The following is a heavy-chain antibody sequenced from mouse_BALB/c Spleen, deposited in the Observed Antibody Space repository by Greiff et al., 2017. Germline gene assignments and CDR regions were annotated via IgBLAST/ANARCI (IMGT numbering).Heavy chain of an antibody. CDR1: GFTFSSFG. J-gene: IGHJ1*01. V-gene: IGHV5-17*02. CDR2: ISSGSSTI. D-gene: IGHD2-4*01. Sequence: EVQLQQSGGGLVQPGGSRKLSCAASGFTFSSFGMHWVRQAPEKGLEWVAYISSGSSTIYYADTVKGRFTISRDNPKNTLFLQMTSLRSEDTAMYYCARALSTMITYWYFDVWGAGTTVTVSS. CDR3: ARALSTMITYWYFDV.